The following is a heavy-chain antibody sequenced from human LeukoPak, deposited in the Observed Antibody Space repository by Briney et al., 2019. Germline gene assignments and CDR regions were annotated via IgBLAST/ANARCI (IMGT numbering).Heavy chain of an antibody. CDR3: AKDELELRGNYFDY. J-gene: IGHJ4*02. D-gene: IGHD1-7*01. CDR2: ISYDGSNK. CDR1: GFTFSSYG. V-gene: IGHV3-30*18. Sequence: PGRSLRLSCAASGFTFSSYGMHWVRQAPGKGLEWVAVISYDGSNKYYADSVEGRFTISRDNSKNTLYLQMNSLRAEDTAVYYCAKDELELRGNYFDYWGQGTLVTVSS.